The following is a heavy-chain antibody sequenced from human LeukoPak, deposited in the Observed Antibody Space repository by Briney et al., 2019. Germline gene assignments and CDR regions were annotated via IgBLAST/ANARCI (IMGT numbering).Heavy chain of an antibody. CDR3: ARDMTYYYGMDV. D-gene: IGHD3-16*01. CDR2: IWSDGNNK. J-gene: IGHJ6*02. Sequence: GGSLRLSCAASGFTFSSFGMHWARQAPGKGLEWVAVIWSDGNNKYYADSVKGRFTISRDNSKNTLYLQMNSLRAEDTAVYYCARDMTYYYGMDVWGQGTTVTVSS. V-gene: IGHV3-33*01. CDR1: GFTFSSFG.